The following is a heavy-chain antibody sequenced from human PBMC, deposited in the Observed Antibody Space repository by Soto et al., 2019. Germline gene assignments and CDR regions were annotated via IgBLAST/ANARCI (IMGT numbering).Heavy chain of an antibody. CDR1: GYTFTSYG. CDR3: ARVSGYYYDSSGITPDAFDI. J-gene: IGHJ3*02. Sequence: ASVKVSCKASGYTFTSYGISWVRQAPGQGLEWMGWISAYNGNTNYAQKLQGRVTMTTDTFTSTAYMELRSLRSDDTAVYYCARVSGYYYDSSGITPDAFDIWGQGTMVTVS. D-gene: IGHD3-22*01. CDR2: ISAYNGNT. V-gene: IGHV1-18*01.